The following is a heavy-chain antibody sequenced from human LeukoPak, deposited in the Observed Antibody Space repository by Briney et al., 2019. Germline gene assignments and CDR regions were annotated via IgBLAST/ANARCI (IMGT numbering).Heavy chain of an antibody. CDR2: IYYSGST. CDR1: GVTISSYY. V-gene: IGHV4-59*01. J-gene: IGHJ4*02. CDR3: AGDMGYDSGGYRYFEY. Sequence: SETLSLTCTVSGVTISSYYWSWIPHPPGKGLEWIRYIYYSGSTNYNPSLKSRVTISVNTSNNQFSLKLSPVTAAHASFSYCAGDMGYDSGGYRYFEYWGQGTLVTVSS. D-gene: IGHD3-22*01.